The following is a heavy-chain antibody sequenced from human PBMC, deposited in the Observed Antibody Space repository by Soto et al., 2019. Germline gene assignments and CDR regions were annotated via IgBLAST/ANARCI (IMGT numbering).Heavy chain of an antibody. D-gene: IGHD3-16*01. Sequence: QGLEWMGRVIPIQGTANYALKFQDRVTITADKSTNTVYMELRSLRPEDTALYYCAKSLVCVDVPFMEVWRKGTT. CDR2: VIPIQGTA. CDR3: AKSLVCVDVPFMEV. J-gene: IGHJ6*03. V-gene: IGHV1-69*08.